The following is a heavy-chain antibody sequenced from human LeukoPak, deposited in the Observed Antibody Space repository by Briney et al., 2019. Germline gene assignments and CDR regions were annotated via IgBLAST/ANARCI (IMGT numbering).Heavy chain of an antibody. CDR1: GASISSSTPYH. CDR2: IFYTGNT. Sequence: ASETLSLTCTVSGASISSSTPYHWGWIRQPPGKGLEWIGSIFYTGNTYYAPSLKSRLTVSVDTSKNQFSLKLSSVTAADTAVYYCVRLTYYYGSGTYPWFDPWGQGTLVTVSS. V-gene: IGHV4-39*01. CDR3: VRLTYYYGSGTYPWFDP. J-gene: IGHJ5*02. D-gene: IGHD3-10*01.